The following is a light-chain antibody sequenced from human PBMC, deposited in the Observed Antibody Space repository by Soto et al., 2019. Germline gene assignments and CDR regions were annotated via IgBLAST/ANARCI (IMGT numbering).Light chain of an antibody. V-gene: IGLV1-40*01. CDR1: SSNIGAGSD. CDR3: QSYDSSRTVV. J-gene: IGLJ2*01. CDR2: GTT. Sequence: QSVLTQPPSVYGDQGQRVTISCTGSSSNIGAGSDVHWYQQFPGTTPKFIIYGTTNRPSGVPDRFSASKSGTSAALDITGLQAEDEAEYFCQSYDSSRTVVFGGGTKLTVL.